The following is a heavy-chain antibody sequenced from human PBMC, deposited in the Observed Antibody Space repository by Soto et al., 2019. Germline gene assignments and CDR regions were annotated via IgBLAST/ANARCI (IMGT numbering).Heavy chain of an antibody. D-gene: IGHD6-19*01. CDR1: GFTFSSYG. J-gene: IGHJ6*02. Sequence: GGSLRLSCAASGFTFSSYGMHWVRQAPGKGLEWVAVISYDGSNKYYADSVKGRFTISRDNSKNTLYLQMNSLRAEDTAVYYCAKELGPSVRWLGGRDGMDVWGQGTTVTVSS. V-gene: IGHV3-30*18. CDR2: ISYDGSNK. CDR3: AKELGPSVRWLGGRDGMDV.